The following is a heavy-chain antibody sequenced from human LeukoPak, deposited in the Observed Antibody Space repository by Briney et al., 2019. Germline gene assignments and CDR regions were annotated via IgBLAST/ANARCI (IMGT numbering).Heavy chain of an antibody. CDR2: IYYSGST. J-gene: IGHJ4*02. D-gene: IGHD3-10*01. Sequence: SETLSLTCTVSGGSISSYYWSWIRQPPGKGLEWIGYIYYSGSTNYNPSLKSRVTISVDTSKNQFSLKLSSVTAADTAVYYCAREVRGVFPRSFDYWGQGTLVTVSS. CDR1: GGSISSYY. V-gene: IGHV4-59*12. CDR3: AREVRGVFPRSFDY.